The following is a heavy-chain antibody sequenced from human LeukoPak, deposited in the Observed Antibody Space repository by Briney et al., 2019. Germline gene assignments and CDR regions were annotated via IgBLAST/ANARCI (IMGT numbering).Heavy chain of an antibody. CDR3: AIRVTIIPFDF. CDR1: YSTISYYL. V-gene: IGHV3-7*02. D-gene: IGHD3-22*01. J-gene: IGHJ4*02. CDR2: INQDGSAT. Sequence: TGGSLSPSYGAAYSTISYYLLSGRRQAPGKGLEWVANINQDGSATYYVDSVKSRFTMSRDNAKNSLYLKMSTLRAEYTSVYYCAIRVTIIPFDFWGQGTLVTVSS.